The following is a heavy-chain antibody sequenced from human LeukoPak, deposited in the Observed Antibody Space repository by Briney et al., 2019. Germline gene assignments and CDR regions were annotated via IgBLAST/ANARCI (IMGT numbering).Heavy chain of an antibody. Sequence: ASVKVSYKASGYTFTSYYMHWVRQAPRQGLEWMAIINPSGGSTSYAQKFQGRVTMTRDTSTSTVYMELSSLRSEDTAVYYCARDSRPSYDSSGYYYPGDYWGQGTLVTVSS. J-gene: IGHJ4*02. D-gene: IGHD3-22*01. CDR1: GYTFTSYY. V-gene: IGHV1-46*01. CDR3: ARDSRPSYDSSGYYYPGDY. CDR2: INPSGGST.